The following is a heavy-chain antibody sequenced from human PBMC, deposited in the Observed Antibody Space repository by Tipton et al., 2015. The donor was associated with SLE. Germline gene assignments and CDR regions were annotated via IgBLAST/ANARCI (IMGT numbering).Heavy chain of an antibody. CDR3: ARNYYDSSGYYDDAFDI. J-gene: IGHJ3*02. Sequence: TLSLTCAVYGGSFSGYYWSWIRQPPGKGLEWIGEINHSGSTNYNPSLKSRVTISVDTSKNQFSLKLSSVTAADTAVYYCARNYYDSSGYYDDAFDIWGQGTMVTVSS. D-gene: IGHD3-22*01. CDR1: GGSFSGYY. V-gene: IGHV4-34*01. CDR2: INHSGST.